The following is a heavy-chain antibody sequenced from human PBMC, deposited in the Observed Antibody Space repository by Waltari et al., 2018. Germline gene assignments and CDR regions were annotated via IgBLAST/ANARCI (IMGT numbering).Heavy chain of an antibody. D-gene: IGHD2-21*01. CDR2: IDDGGEAE. CDR1: GFTFSSDG. Sequence: EVQLVESGGHLFQPGGSLRLSCGASGFTFSSDGMNWVRPAPGKGLEWIAYIDDGGEAEYYADSLRGRVTVSRDNAKDSLYLQMYNLRGEDTAVYYCMRGLTIPDYWGHGTPVTVSS. J-gene: IGHJ4*01. CDR3: MRGLTIPDY. V-gene: IGHV3-48*04.